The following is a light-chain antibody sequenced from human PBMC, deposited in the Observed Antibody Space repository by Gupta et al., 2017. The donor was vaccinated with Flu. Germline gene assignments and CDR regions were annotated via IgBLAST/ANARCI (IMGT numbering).Light chain of an antibody. Sequence: ITVSSTGTSSDVGGYNYISWYQHHPSKAHTLMIYDVSMRPAGVANRFSVSKSGNTASLTISGHEDEDEDDFYCSSYTSRGTMIFGGGTKLTVL. V-gene: IGLV2-14*03. CDR1: SSDVGGYNY. CDR3: SSYTSRGTMI. CDR2: DVS. J-gene: IGLJ2*01.